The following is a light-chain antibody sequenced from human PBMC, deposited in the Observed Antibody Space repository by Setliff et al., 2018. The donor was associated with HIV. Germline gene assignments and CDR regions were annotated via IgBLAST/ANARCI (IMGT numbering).Light chain of an antibody. V-gene: IGLV2-11*01. CDR2: NVN. CDR3: CSYGGTHIFL. Sequence: QSALPQPRSVSGSPGQSVTISCTGTGSDVGYYNYVSWYQQHPGKAPRLILYNVNERPSGVPYRFFGSKSGNTASLTISGLQAEDEADYHCCSYGGTHIFLFGGGTKVTVL. J-gene: IGLJ2*01. CDR1: GSDVGYYNY.